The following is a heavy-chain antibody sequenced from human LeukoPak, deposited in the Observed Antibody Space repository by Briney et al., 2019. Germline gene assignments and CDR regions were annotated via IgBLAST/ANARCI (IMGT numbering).Heavy chain of an antibody. CDR2: ISGSGGST. V-gene: IGHV3-23*01. CDR3: AKFQQYYYDSSGYYSDY. CDR1: GFTFSSYA. J-gene: IGHJ4*02. Sequence: GGSLRLSCAASGFTFSSYAMSWVRQAPGKGLEWVSAISGSGGSTYYAGSVKGRFTISRDNSKNTLYLQMNSLRAEDTAVYYCAKFQQYYYDSSGYYSDYWGQGTLVTVSS. D-gene: IGHD3-22*01.